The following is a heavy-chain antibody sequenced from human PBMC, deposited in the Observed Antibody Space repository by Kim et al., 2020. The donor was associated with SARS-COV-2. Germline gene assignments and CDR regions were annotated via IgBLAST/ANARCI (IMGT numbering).Heavy chain of an antibody. D-gene: IGHD3-16*01. CDR3: ARVTGEEGTTKPLDY. Sequence: GGSLRLSCAASGFTFSSYGMHWVRQAPGKGLEWVALIWYDGSKQHYAYSVKGRFTISRDNSNNTLYLQMDSLRAEDTAVYYCARVTGEEGTTKPLDYWG. J-gene: IGHJ4*01. CDR2: IWYDGSKQ. CDR1: GFTFSSYG. V-gene: IGHV3-33*01.